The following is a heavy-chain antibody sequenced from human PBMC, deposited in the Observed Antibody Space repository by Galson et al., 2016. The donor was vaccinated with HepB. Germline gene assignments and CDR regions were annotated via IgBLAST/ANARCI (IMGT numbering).Heavy chain of an antibody. J-gene: IGHJ6*04. D-gene: IGHD1-26*01. CDR3: VQGSTAPAV. CDR2: ISRSGDST. CDR1: VFTFSNYG. Sequence: SLRLSCAASVFTFSNYGMTWVRQAPGKGLEVVSSISRSGDSTDYADSVKGRFTISRDNSKNTLSLQMNSQTADDTAIYYCVQGSTAPAVWGKGTTVTVSS. V-gene: IGHV3-23*01.